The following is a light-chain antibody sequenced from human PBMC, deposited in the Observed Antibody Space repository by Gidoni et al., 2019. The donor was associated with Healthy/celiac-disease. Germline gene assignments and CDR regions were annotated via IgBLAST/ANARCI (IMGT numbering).Light chain of an antibody. V-gene: IGKV1-39*01. J-gene: IGKJ1*01. CDR2: AAS. CDR1: QRNSSY. Sequence: DIRTPQPPSSPSASVGDRVTLTCRASQRNSSYLNWYQQKPGKAPKLLIYAASSLQSGVPSRFSSSGSVTDFTRTISSLQPEDFASYSCQQSYSTPWTFGQGTKVEIK. CDR3: QQSYSTPWT.